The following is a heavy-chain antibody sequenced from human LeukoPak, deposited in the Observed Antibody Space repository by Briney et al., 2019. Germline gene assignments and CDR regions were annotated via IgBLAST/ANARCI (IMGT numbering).Heavy chain of an antibody. V-gene: IGHV3-7*04. J-gene: IGHJ4*02. CDR1: GFTFSNYW. D-gene: IGHD6-6*01. Sequence: GGSLRLSCAASGFTFSNYWMTWVRQAPGKGLEWVANIKQDGSDENYVDSVKGRFTISRDNGKNSLYLQMISLRAEDTAVYYCAGGGSDSDYWGQGTLVTVSS. CDR3: AGGGSDSDY. CDR2: IKQDGSDE.